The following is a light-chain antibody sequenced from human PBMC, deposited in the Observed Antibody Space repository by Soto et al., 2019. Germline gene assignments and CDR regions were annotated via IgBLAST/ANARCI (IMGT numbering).Light chain of an antibody. CDR3: QQYYSTPPYT. J-gene: IGKJ2*01. Sequence: DIVMTQSPDSLAVSLGERATINCKSSQSLLYSSNNKTCFAWHQQKPGQPPKLLIYWASTRESGVPDRFSGSGSGTDFTLTISSLQAEDVAVYYCQQYYSTPPYTFGQGTKLEIK. CDR1: QSLLYSSNNKTC. CDR2: WAS. V-gene: IGKV4-1*01.